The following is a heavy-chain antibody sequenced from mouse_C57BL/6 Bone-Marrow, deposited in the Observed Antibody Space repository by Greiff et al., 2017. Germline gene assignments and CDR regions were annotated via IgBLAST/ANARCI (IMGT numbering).Heavy chain of an antibody. CDR1: GFTFTDYY. D-gene: IGHD1-1*01. Sequence: EVKLVESGGGLVQPGGSLSLSCAASGFTFTDYYMSWVRQPPGKALEWLGFIRNKANGYTKEYSASVKGRFTISRDNSQSILYLQMNALRAEDSATYYCARYGVVRGYYAMDYWGQGTSVTVSS. CDR3: ARYGVVRGYYAMDY. J-gene: IGHJ4*01. CDR2: IRNKANGYTK. V-gene: IGHV7-3*01.